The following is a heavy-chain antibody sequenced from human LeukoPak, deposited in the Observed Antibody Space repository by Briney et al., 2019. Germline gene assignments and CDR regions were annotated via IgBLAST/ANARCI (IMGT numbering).Heavy chain of an antibody. V-gene: IGHV4-59*01. Sequence: SETLSLTCSVSGGSISSYYWSWIRQPPGKGLEWVGYIYYSGSTNYNPSLKSRVTISVDTSKNQFSLKLSSVTAADTAVYYCARMTGYNSGWYAVQHWGQGTLVTVSS. CDR1: GGSISSYY. CDR3: ARMTGYNSGWYAVQH. CDR2: IYYSGST. J-gene: IGHJ1*01. D-gene: IGHD6-19*01.